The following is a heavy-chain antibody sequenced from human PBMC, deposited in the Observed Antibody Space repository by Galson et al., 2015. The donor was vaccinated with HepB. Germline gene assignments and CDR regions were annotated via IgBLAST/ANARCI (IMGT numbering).Heavy chain of an antibody. CDR1: GFTFSDYY. CDR2: ISSSGSTI. Sequence: SLRLSCAASGFTFSDYYMSWIRQAPGKGLEWVSYISSSGSTIYYADSVKGRFTISRDNAKNSLYLQMNSLRAEDTAVYYCARDQVNDRWVDYWGQGTMVTVSS. V-gene: IGHV3-11*04. D-gene: IGHD3-22*01. CDR3: ARDQVNDRWVDY. J-gene: IGHJ4*02.